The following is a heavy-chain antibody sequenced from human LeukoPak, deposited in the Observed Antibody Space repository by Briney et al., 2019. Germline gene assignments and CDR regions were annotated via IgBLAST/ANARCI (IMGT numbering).Heavy chain of an antibody. CDR3: AGDRTMVRGVIIPGFYMDV. CDR2: IIPIFGTA. CDR1: GGTFSSYA. J-gene: IGHJ6*03. Sequence: SVKVPCKASGGTFSSYAISWVRQAPGQGLEWMGGIIPIFGTANYAQKFQGRVTITTDESTSTAYMELSSLRSEDTAVYYCAGDRTMVRGVIIPGFYMDVWGKGTTVTVSS. V-gene: IGHV1-69*05. D-gene: IGHD3-10*01.